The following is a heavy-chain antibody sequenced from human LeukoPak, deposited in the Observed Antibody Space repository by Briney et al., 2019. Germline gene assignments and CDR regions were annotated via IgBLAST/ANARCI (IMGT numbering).Heavy chain of an antibody. D-gene: IGHD5-12*01. V-gene: IGHV1-24*01. CDR2: FDPEDGET. CDR3: ATIRGYGDTLYLYYFDY. Sequence: GASVKVSCKVSGYTLTELSMHWVRQAPGKGLEWMGGFDPEDGETIYAQKFQGRVTMTEDTSTDTAYMELSRLRSEDTAVYYCATIRGYGDTLYLYYFDYWGQGTLVTVSS. CDR1: GYTLTELS. J-gene: IGHJ4*02.